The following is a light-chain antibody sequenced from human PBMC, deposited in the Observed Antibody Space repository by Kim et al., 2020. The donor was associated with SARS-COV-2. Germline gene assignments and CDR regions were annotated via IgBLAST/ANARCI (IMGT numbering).Light chain of an antibody. CDR1: SLRSYY. J-gene: IGLJ3*02. CDR3: NSRDSSGNHWV. V-gene: IGLV3-19*01. CDR2: GKN. Sequence: SSELTQDPAVPVALGQTDRITCQGDSLRSYYASWYQKKPGQAPVLVIYGKNNRPSGIPDRFSGSSSGNTASLTITGAQAEDEADYYCNSRDSSGNHWVFGGGAQLTVL.